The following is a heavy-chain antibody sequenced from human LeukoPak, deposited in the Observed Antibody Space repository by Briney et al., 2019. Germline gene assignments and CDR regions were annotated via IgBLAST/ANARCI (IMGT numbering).Heavy chain of an antibody. CDR1: GYTFTSYG. D-gene: IGHD6-6*01. J-gene: IGHJ4*02. Sequence: ASVKVSCKASGYTFTSYGISWVRQAPGQGLEWMGGIIPIFGTANYAQKFQGRVTITTDESTSTAYMELSSLRSEDTAVYYCASSGPYSSWYFDYWGQGTLVTVSS. CDR2: IIPIFGTA. V-gene: IGHV1-69*05. CDR3: ASSGPYSSWYFDY.